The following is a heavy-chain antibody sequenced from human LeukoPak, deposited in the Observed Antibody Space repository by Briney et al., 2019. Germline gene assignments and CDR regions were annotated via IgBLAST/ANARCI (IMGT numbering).Heavy chain of an antibody. Sequence: SETLSLTCAVYGGSFSGYYWSWIRQPPGKGLEWIGEINHSGSTNYNPSLKSRVTISVDTSKNQFSLKLSSVTAADTAVYYCARDELGEPTYYFDYWGQGTLVTVSS. D-gene: IGHD3-10*01. CDR1: GGSFSGYY. CDR2: INHSGST. V-gene: IGHV4-34*01. CDR3: ARDELGEPTYYFDY. J-gene: IGHJ4*02.